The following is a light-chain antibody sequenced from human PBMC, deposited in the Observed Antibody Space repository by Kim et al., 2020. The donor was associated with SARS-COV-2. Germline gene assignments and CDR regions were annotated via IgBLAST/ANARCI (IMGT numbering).Light chain of an antibody. CDR1: NIGSKS. J-gene: IGLJ3*02. CDR2: YDS. V-gene: IGLV3-21*04. Sequence: AQGKRAGFNGGGNNIGSKSVHWYQQKPGQAPVLVIYYDSDRPSGIPERFSGSNSGNTATLTISRVEAGDEADYYCQVWDSSSDHWVFGGGTQLTVL. CDR3: QVWDSSSDHWV.